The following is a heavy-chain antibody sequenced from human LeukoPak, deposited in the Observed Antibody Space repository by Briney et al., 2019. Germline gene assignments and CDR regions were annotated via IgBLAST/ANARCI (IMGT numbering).Heavy chain of an antibody. CDR1: GGPISSYC. CDR2: IYYSGST. J-gene: IGHJ4*02. D-gene: IGHD3-10*01. Sequence: SETLSLTCTVSGGPISSYCWSWIRQPPGKGLEWIGYIYYSGSTNYNPSLKSRVTISVDTSKNQFSLKLSSVTAADTAVYYCARGSYGSGSGFDYWGQGTLVTVSS. V-gene: IGHV4-59*01. CDR3: ARGSYGSGSGFDY.